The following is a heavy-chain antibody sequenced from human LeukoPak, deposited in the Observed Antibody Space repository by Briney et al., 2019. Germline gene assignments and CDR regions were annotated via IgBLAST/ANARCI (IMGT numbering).Heavy chain of an antibody. CDR2: INPNSGDT. Sequence: ASVKVSCKTSGYTFTAYYMHWVRPAPGQGLEWMGWINPNSGDTNYVKKFQGRVTMTRDTSISTASMELSELKSDDTAVYYCATFAQDWGTFHYWGQGTLVTVSS. D-gene: IGHD3-16*01. CDR3: ATFAQDWGTFHY. CDR1: GYTFTAYY. J-gene: IGHJ4*02. V-gene: IGHV1-2*02.